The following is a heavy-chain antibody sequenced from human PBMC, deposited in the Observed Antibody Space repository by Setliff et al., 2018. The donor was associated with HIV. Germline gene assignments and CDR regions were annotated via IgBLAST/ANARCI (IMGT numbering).Heavy chain of an antibody. D-gene: IGHD6-13*01. CDR1: GFTFNNYA. V-gene: IGHV4-4*08. CDR2: IYTSGST. CDR3: ARESLGSWYNYYYYMDV. J-gene: IGHJ6*03. Sequence: GSLRLSCAASGFTFNNYAMSWIRQPPGKGLEWIGHIYTSGSTNYNPSLKSRVTISVDTSKNQFSLKLSSVTAADTAVYYCARESLGSWYNYYYYMDVWGKGTTVTVSS.